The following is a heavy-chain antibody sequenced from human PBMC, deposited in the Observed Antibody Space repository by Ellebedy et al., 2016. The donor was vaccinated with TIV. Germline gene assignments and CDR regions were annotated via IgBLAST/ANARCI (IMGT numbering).Heavy chain of an antibody. D-gene: IGHD3-3*01. CDR3: AHLREWFPRYYFDY. Sequence: SGPTLVKPTQTLTLTCTFSGFSLSTSGVGVGWIRQPPGKALEWLALIYWDYDTRYRPSLKSRLTITKDTSKNQVVLTMTNMDPVDTATYYCAHLREWFPRYYFDYWGQGTLVTVSS. CDR1: GFSLSTSGVG. J-gene: IGHJ4*02. V-gene: IGHV2-5*02. CDR2: IYWDYDT.